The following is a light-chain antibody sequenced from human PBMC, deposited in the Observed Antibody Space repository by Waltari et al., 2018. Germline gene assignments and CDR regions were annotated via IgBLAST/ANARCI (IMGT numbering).Light chain of an antibody. CDR3: SSYTSIIPPFL. J-gene: IGLJ1*01. V-gene: IGLV2-14*01. CDR2: DFS. Sequence: QSALTQPASVSGSPGQSITISCTRSSSDLGGYSFVSWYQQHQGKAPKLMIYDFSHRPSGVSNRFSVSKSGNTASLTISGLQPEDEADYYCSSYTSIIPPFLFGTGTKVTVL. CDR1: SSDLGGYSF.